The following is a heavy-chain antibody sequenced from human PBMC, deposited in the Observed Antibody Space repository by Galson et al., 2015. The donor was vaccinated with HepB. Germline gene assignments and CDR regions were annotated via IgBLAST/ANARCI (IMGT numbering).Heavy chain of an antibody. J-gene: IGHJ3*02. Sequence: SVKVSCKASGGTFSGYAISWVRQAPGQGLEWMGRIIPILGIANYAQKFQGRVTITADKSTSTAYMELSSLRSEDTAVYYCARARVDSSGYFLTDFTGAFDIWGQGTMVTVSS. V-gene: IGHV1-69*04. CDR2: IIPILGIA. CDR3: ARARVDSSGYFLTDFTGAFDI. CDR1: GGTFSGYA. D-gene: IGHD3-22*01.